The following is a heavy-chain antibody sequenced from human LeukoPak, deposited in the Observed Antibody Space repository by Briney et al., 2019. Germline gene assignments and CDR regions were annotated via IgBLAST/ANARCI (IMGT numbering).Heavy chain of an antibody. V-gene: IGHV4-59*01. J-gene: IGHJ4*02. CDR1: GGSISAYY. Sequence: TSETLSPTCTVSGGSISAYYWSWIRQPPGKGLEWIGYIHYSGTTNYYPSPKSRVTIALDTSKNQFSLKLNSVTAADTAVYYCARFGTSSSRFFDQWGQGTLVTVSS. D-gene: IGHD6-6*01. CDR3: ARFGTSSSRFFDQ. CDR2: IHYSGTT.